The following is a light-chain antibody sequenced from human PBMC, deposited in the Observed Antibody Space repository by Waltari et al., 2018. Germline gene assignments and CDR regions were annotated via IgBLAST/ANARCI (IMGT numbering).Light chain of an antibody. J-gene: IGKJ1*01. CDR2: KIS. Sequence: DVVMTQSPLSLPVTLGQPASISCRASQSLVFSGGDPYLNWFHQRPGQSPRRLIYKISNRDSGVPDRFSGSGSATDFILIISRVEAEDVGVYYCMQGTHWPPTFGQGTKVEIK. V-gene: IGKV2-30*01. CDR3: MQGTHWPPT. CDR1: QSLVFSGGDPY.